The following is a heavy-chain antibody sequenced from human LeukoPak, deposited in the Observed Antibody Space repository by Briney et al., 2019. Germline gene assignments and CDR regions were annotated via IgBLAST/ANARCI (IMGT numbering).Heavy chain of an antibody. V-gene: IGHV1-18*01. CDR1: GYSFPSYG. J-gene: IGHJ4*02. Sequence: ASVKVSCKAPGYSFPSYGISWVRQAPGQGPEWMGWISPYNDNTSYAQKLQGRATLTTDTSTSTAYMELRSLRSDDTAVYYCARHFYGSGTYYHFDYWGQGTLVTVSS. CDR2: ISPYNDNT. D-gene: IGHD3-10*01. CDR3: ARHFYGSGTYYHFDY.